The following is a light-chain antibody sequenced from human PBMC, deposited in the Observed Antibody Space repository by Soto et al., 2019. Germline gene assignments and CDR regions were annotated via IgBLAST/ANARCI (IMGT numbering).Light chain of an antibody. CDR1: QSVGSQ. J-gene: IGKJ4*01. V-gene: IGKV3-15*01. Sequence: EIVMTQSPATLSVSPGERVTLSCRARQSVGSQIAWYQQRPGQAPRLLVHGASTRATAIPASFSGSGSGTEFTLTISSLQSEDFAVYYCQQYTTWPLTFGGGTKVEIK. CDR3: QQYTTWPLT. CDR2: GAS.